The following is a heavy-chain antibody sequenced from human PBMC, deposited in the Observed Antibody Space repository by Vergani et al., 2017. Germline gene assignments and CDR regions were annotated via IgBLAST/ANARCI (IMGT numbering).Heavy chain of an antibody. CDR1: GFTFSSYG. CDR3: AKNGDYYGSGSYQFVDY. CDR2: IRYDGSNK. D-gene: IGHD3-10*01. J-gene: IGHJ4*02. V-gene: IGHV3-30*02. Sequence: QVQLVESGGGVVQPGGSLRLSCAASGFTFSSYGMHWVRQAPGKGLEWVAFIRYDGSNKYYADSVKGRFTISRDNSKNTLYLQMNSLRAEDTAVYYCAKNGDYYGSGSYQFVDYWGQGTLVTVSS.